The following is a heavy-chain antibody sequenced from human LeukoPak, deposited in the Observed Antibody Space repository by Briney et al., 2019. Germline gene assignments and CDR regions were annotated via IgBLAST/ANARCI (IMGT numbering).Heavy chain of an antibody. V-gene: IGHV3-74*01. J-gene: IGHJ3*02. CDR2: INSDGSGT. Sequence: GRSLRLSCAASGFTFSSYWMHWVRQGPGKGLVWVSRINSDGSGTTYADSVKGRFTISRDNAKNTLYLQMNSLRAEATAVYYCATGNSHAFDIWGQGTMVTVSS. D-gene: IGHD4-23*01. CDR3: ATGNSHAFDI. CDR1: GFTFSSYW.